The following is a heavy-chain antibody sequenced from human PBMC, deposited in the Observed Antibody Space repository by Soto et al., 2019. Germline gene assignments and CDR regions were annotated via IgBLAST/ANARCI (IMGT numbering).Heavy chain of an antibody. CDR3: ARQSSSSLYYYYGMDV. CDR1: GGSISSGVYY. J-gene: IGHJ6*02. D-gene: IGHD6-6*01. CDR2: IYYSGST. Sequence: SETLSLTCTVSGGSISSGVYYWSWIRQHPGKGLEWIGYIYYSGSTYYNPSLKSRVTISVDTSKNQFSLKLSSVTAADTAVYYCARQSSSSLYYYYGMDVWGQGTPLTVSS. V-gene: IGHV4-31*03.